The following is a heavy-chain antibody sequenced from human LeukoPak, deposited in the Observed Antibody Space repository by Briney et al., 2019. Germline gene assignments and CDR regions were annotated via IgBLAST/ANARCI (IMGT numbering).Heavy chain of an antibody. V-gene: IGHV4-59*01. CDR3: ARANYYDSSGRDAFDI. CDR2: IYYSGST. Sequence: SETLSLTCTVSGGSLSSYYWSWIRQPPGKGLEWIGYIYYSGSTNYNPSLKSRVTISVDTSKNQFSLKLSSVTAADTAVYYCARANYYDSSGRDAFDIWGQGTMVTVSS. D-gene: IGHD3-22*01. CDR1: GGSLSSYY. J-gene: IGHJ3*02.